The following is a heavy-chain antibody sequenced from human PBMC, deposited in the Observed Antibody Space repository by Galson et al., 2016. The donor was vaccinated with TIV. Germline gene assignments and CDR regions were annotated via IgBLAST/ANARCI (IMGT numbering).Heavy chain of an antibody. CDR3: AKVMAAGGQNLEY. V-gene: IGHV3-48*03. D-gene: IGHD6-13*01. J-gene: IGHJ4*02. CDR2: IGRNGRTI. CDR1: GFTFSSYG. Sequence: SLRLSCAASGFTFSSYGFHWVRQAPGKGLEWVSYIGRNGRTIFYADSVQGRFTISRDNAKNSLSLQMNSLRVEDTALYYCAKVMAAGGQNLEYWGQGTLVTVSS.